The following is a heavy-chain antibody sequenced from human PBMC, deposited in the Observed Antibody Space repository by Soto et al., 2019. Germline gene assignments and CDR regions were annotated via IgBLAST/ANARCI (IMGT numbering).Heavy chain of an antibody. V-gene: IGHV4-34*01. Sequence: SETLSLTCAVYGGSFSGYYWSWIRQPPGKGLEWIGEINHSGSTNYNPSLKSRVTISVDTSKNQFSLKLSSVTAADTAVYYCARGPIVGARGGFGFDSWGQGTLVTVS. CDR2: INHSGST. CDR3: ARGPIVGARGGFGFDS. CDR1: GGSFSGYY. J-gene: IGHJ5*01. D-gene: IGHD1-26*01.